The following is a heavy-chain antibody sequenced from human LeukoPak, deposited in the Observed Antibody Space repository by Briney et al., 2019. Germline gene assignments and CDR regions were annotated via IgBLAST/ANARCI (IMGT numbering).Heavy chain of an antibody. CDR1: GFTFSSYW. D-gene: IGHD3-10*01. J-gene: IGHJ4*02. CDR3: ARAILPDGSGSCYFDY. Sequence: PGGSLRLSCAASGFTFSSYWMSWVRQAPGKGLEWVANIRQDGSDKYYVDSVKGRFTISRDNAKNSLYLQMNSLRAEDTAVYYCARAILPDGSGSCYFDYWGQGTLVTVSS. V-gene: IGHV3-7*02. CDR2: IRQDGSDK.